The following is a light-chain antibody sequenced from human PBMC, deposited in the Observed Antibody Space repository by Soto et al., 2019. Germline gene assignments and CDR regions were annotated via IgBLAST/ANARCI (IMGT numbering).Light chain of an antibody. CDR2: EVT. Sequence: QSVLTQPASVSGSPGQSITISCTGTRSDVGRYNYVSWYQQHPGKAPKLLIYEVTYRPSGVSTRFSASKSGSTASLTISGLRAEDEADYYCNSYTSNNTYVFGTGTKLTVL. CDR1: RSDVGRYNY. J-gene: IGLJ1*01. CDR3: NSYTSNNTYV. V-gene: IGLV2-14*01.